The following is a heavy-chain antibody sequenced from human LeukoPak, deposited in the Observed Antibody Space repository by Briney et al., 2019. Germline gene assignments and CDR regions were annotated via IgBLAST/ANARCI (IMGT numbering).Heavy chain of an antibody. D-gene: IGHD3-10*01. V-gene: IGHV3-30*02. J-gene: IGHJ5*02. Sequence: TGGSLRLSCAASGFTFSSYGMHWVRQAPGKGLEWVAFIRYDGSNKYYADSVKGRFTISRDNSKNTLYLQMNSLRAEETAVYYCARPYGSGSYSSWFDPWGQGTLVTVSS. CDR2: IRYDGSNK. CDR1: GFTFSSYG. CDR3: ARPYGSGSYSSWFDP.